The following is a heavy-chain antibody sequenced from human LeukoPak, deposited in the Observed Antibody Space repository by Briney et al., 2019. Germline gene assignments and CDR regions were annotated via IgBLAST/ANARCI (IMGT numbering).Heavy chain of an antibody. CDR3: ARDLRRITMVRGVPDAFDI. CDR2: IYPGDSDT. Sequence: GESLKISCKTSGYIFTNFWIGWVRQMPGKGLEWMGIIYPGDSDTRYSPSFQGQVTISADKSISTAYLQWSSLKASDTAMYYCARDLRRITMVRGVPDAFDIWGQGTMVTVSS. D-gene: IGHD3-10*01. CDR1: GYIFTNFW. J-gene: IGHJ3*02. V-gene: IGHV5-51*01.